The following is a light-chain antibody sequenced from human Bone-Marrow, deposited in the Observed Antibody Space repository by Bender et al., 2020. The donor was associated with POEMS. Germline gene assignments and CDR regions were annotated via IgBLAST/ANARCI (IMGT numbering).Light chain of an antibody. J-gene: IGLJ3*02. CDR1: KLGNKY. CDR2: QDT. V-gene: IGLV3-1*01. Sequence: SYELTQPPSVSVSPGQTASITCSGDKLGNKYTCWYQQKPGQSPVLVLYQDTKRPSGIPERFSGSNSRNTATLTISGTQAMDEADYYCQAWDSSTVVFDGGTKLTVL. CDR3: QAWDSSTVV.